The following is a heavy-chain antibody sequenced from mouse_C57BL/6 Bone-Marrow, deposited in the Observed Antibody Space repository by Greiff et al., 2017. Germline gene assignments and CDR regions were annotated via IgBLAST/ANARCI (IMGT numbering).Heavy chain of an antibody. D-gene: IGHD3-2*01. CDR2: IDPENGDT. Sequence: EVMLVESGAELVRPGASVKLSCTASGFNIKDDYMHWVKQRPEQGLEWIGWIDPENGDTEYASKFQGKATITADTSSNTAYLQLSSLTSEDTAVYYCTTRQRDHYYAMDYWGQGTSVTVSS. V-gene: IGHV14-4*01. J-gene: IGHJ4*01. CDR1: GFNIKDDY. CDR3: TTRQRDHYYAMDY.